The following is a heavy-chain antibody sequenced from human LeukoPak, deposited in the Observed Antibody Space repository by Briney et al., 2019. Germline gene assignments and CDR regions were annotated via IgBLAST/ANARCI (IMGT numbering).Heavy chain of an antibody. D-gene: IGHD3-16*01. CDR3: ARDPARENRDDYVWGSFFDH. CDR2: INPNSGGT. V-gene: IGHV1-2*02. CDR1: GYTFTGYY. Sequence: ASVKVSCKASGYTFTGYYMHWVRQAPGQGLEWMGWINPNSGGTNYAQKFQGRVTMTRDTSISTAYMELSSLTSGDTGVYFCARDPARENRDDYVWGSFFDHWGQGTLVTVSS. J-gene: IGHJ4*02.